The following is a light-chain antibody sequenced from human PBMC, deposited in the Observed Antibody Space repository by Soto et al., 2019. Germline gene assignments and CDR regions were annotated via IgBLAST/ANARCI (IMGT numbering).Light chain of an antibody. V-gene: IGKV1-5*01. CDR1: QSINNW. CDR2: DAS. J-gene: IGKJ4*01. Sequence: DVQMTQSPSSLSASVGDRVTITCRASQSINNWLAWYQQKPGKAPKFLIYDASTLETGVPSRFSGSASGTEFTLTISGLQPQDVASYYCHQYDTYPLTFGGGTRVELK. CDR3: HQYDTYPLT.